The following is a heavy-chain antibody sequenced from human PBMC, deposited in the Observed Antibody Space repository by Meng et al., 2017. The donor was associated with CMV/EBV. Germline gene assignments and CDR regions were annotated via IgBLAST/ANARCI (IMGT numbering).Heavy chain of an antibody. V-gene: IGHV3-7*01. D-gene: IGHD2-2*01. Sequence: GESLKISCAASGFTFSSYWMSWVRQAPGKGLEWVANIKQDGSEKYYVDSVKGRFTISRDNSKNTLYLQMNSLRAEDTAVYYCARELIVVVPAAIWAYYYGMDVWGQGTTVTVSS. CDR1: GFTFSSYW. CDR3: ARELIVVVPAAIWAYYYGMDV. CDR2: IKQDGSEK. J-gene: IGHJ6*02.